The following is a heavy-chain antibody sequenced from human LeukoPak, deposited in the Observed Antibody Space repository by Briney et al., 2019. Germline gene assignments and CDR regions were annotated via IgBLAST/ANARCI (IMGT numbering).Heavy chain of an antibody. J-gene: IGHJ5*02. Sequence: GGSLRLSCAASGFTFSSYGMSWVRQAPGKGLEWVSAISGSGGSTYYADSVKGRFTISRDNSKNTLYLQMNSLRAEDTAVYYCAKGRISSSWYLDWFDPWGQGTLVTVSS. D-gene: IGHD6-13*01. CDR1: GFTFSSYG. CDR2: ISGSGGST. V-gene: IGHV3-23*01. CDR3: AKGRISSSWYLDWFDP.